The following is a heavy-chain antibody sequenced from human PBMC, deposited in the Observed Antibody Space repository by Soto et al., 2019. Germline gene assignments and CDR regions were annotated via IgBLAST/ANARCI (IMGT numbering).Heavy chain of an antibody. J-gene: IGHJ5*02. V-gene: IGHV1-18*01. CDR2: ISAYNGNT. Sequence: ASVKVSCKASGYTFTSYGISWVRQAPGQGLEWMGWISAYNGNTNYAQKLQGRVTMTTDTSTSTAYMELRSLRSDDTAVYYCARDGAARPEGEVWFDPWGQGTLVTVSS. D-gene: IGHD6-6*01. CDR3: ARDGAARPEGEVWFDP. CDR1: GYTFTSYG.